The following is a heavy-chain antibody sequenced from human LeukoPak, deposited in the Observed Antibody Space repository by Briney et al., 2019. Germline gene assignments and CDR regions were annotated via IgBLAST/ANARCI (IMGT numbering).Heavy chain of an antibody. Sequence: GGSLRLSCAASGFTFSDYYMSWIRQAPGKGLEWVSYISSSGSTIYYADSVKGRFTISRDNAKNSLYLQMNSLRAEDAAVYYCARQVIGHCSGGSCLEQVAGYWGQGTLVTVSS. CDR1: GFTFSDYY. CDR2: ISSSGSTI. V-gene: IGHV3-11*01. CDR3: ARQVIGHCSGGSCLEQVAGY. D-gene: IGHD2-15*01. J-gene: IGHJ4*02.